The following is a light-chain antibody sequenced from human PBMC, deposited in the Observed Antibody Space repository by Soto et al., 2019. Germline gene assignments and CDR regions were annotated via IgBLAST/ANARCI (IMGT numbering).Light chain of an antibody. V-gene: IGLV2-23*02. J-gene: IGLJ1*01. CDR1: SSDVGSYNL. CDR2: EVT. CDR3: CSYAGSSTPYV. Sequence: QSALTQPASVSGSPGQSITISCTGTSSDVGSYNLVSWYQQHPGRAPKLMIYEVTERRSGVSIRFSGSKSGSTASLTISGLQAEDEADYYCCSYAGSSTPYVFGTGTKLTVL.